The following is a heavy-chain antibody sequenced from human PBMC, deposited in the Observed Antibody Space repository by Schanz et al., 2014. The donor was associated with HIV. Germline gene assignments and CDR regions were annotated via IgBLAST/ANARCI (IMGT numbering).Heavy chain of an antibody. CDR3: AKAKGSYSATTFYFDF. CDR1: GFTFNNYA. Sequence: EVQLVESGGGLVQPGGSLRLSCAASGFTFNNYALSWVRQAPGRGLEWVSTVIGSGVRTIYADSVKGRFTISRDNSKNTLSLHMNSLRVEDTAVYYCAKAKGSYSATTFYFDFWGQGTLVTVSS. J-gene: IGHJ4*02. D-gene: IGHD1-26*01. CDR2: VIGSGVRT. V-gene: IGHV3-23*04.